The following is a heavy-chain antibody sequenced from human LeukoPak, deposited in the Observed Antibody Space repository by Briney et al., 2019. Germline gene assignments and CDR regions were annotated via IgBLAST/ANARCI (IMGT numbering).Heavy chain of an antibody. J-gene: IGHJ4*02. V-gene: IGHV3-30-3*01. Sequence: GGSLRLSCAASGFTFSSYAMHWVRQAPGKGLEWVAVISYDGSNKYYADSVKGRFTISRDNSKNTLYLQMDSLRAEDSAVYYCAKDPWGAVAGTWGQGTLVTVSS. CDR1: GFTFSSYA. CDR2: ISYDGSNK. CDR3: AKDPWGAVAGT. D-gene: IGHD6-19*01.